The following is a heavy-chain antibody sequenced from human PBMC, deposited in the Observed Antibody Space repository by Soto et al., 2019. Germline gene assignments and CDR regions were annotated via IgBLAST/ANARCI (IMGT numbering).Heavy chain of an antibody. Sequence: SETLSLTCSVSGGSISNSLNYWGWIRQPPGKGLEWIGTIYYTGNIYYNPSLKSRVTISIDTSGNQFSLRLSSVTAADTAVYYCARQGRCSISSCYDVGSPYNYFNPWGQGTLVTVSS. CDR1: GGSISNSLNY. CDR2: IYYTGNI. V-gene: IGHV4-39*01. J-gene: IGHJ5*02. CDR3: ARQGRCSISSCYDVGSPYNYFNP. D-gene: IGHD2-2*01.